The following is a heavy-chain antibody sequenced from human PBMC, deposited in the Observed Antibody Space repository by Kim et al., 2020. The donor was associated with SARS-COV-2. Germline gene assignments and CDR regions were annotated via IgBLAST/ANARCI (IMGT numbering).Heavy chain of an antibody. D-gene: IGHD7-27*01. Sequence: NNAQKFQGRVTTTRDTSISTAYMELSRLRSDDTAVYYCARTWGPYYYCDYWGQGTLVTVSS. V-gene: IGHV1-2*02. J-gene: IGHJ4*02. CDR3: ARTWGPYYYCDY.